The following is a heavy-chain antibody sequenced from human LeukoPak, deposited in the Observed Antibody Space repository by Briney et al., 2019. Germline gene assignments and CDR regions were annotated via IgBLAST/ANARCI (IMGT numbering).Heavy chain of an antibody. CDR3: ARDEYSSSWTFDY. J-gene: IGHJ4*02. D-gene: IGHD6-13*01. CDR2: ISSSSSYI. Sequence: GGSLRLSCAASGFTFSSYSMNWVRQAPGKGLEWVSSISSSSSYIYYADSVKGRFTISRDNAKNSLYLQMSSLRAEDTAVYYCARDEYSSSWTFDYWGQGTLVTVSS. CDR1: GFTFSSYS. V-gene: IGHV3-21*01.